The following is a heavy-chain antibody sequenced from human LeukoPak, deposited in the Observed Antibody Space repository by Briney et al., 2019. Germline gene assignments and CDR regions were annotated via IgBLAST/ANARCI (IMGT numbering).Heavy chain of an antibody. CDR3: AKEGTPQVSTWYDL. V-gene: IGHV3-21*01. CDR1: GFTFISYT. J-gene: IGHJ5*02. Sequence: GGSLRLSCATSGFTFISYTMNWVRQAPGKGLEWVSSISSTGGYIFYAESVKGRFTISRDNPRNTLYLQMNILRTEDTAVYYCAKEGTPQVSTWYDLWGQGTQVIVSS. D-gene: IGHD3-10*01. CDR2: ISSTGGYI.